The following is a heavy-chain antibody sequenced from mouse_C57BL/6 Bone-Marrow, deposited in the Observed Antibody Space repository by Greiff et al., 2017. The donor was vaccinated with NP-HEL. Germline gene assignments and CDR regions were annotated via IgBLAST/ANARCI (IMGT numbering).Heavy chain of an antibody. D-gene: IGHD1-1*01. V-gene: IGHV1-18*01. CDR3: ARRYYYGSSFAY. J-gene: IGHJ3*01. Sequence: VQLQQSGPELVKPGASVKIPCKASGYTFTDYNMDWVKQSHGKSLEWIGDINPNNGGTIYNQKFKGKATLTVDKSSSTAYMELRSLTSEDTAVYYCARRYYYGSSFAYWGQGTLVTVSA. CDR1: GYTFTDYN. CDR2: INPNNGGT.